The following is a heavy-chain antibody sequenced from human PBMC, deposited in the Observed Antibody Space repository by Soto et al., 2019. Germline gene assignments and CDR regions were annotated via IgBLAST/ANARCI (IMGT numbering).Heavy chain of an antibody. CDR1: GYNFTNYN. CDR3: AREAASVPSFYYPYMDV. Sequence: QEQLVQSGAEVKKPGAPVQVSCKASGYNFTNYNLNWVRQATGQGLEWMGWMNPNTGNTGYAEKFQVRVTMTRNSSINTAYMELRGLRSDDTAVYYCAREAASVPSFYYPYMDVWGKGTTVTVSS. V-gene: IGHV1-8*01. D-gene: IGHD3-10*01. J-gene: IGHJ6*03. CDR2: MNPNTGNT.